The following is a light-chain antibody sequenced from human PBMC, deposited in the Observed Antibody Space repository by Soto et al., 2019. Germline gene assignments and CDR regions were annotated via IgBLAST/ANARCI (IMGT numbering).Light chain of an antibody. CDR1: QSVGNS. V-gene: IGKV1-5*01. CDR3: QQYNTYGLT. CDR2: DAS. Sequence: IEITQSPSTLSASVGDRVSITCRGSQSVGNSLAWYQQRPGKAPKLLIFDASTLESGVPSKFSGSGSDTEFTFTISSLQPDDSATYYCQQYNTYGLTFGGGTKVDIK. J-gene: IGKJ4*02.